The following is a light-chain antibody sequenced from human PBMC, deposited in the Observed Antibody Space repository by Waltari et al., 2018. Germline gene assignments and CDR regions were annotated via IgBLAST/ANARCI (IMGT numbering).Light chain of an antibody. CDR2: DVS. CDR1: QSVASY. J-gene: IGKJ1*01. CDR3: QQCASWPGT. V-gene: IGKV3-11*01. Sequence: EIELTQSPATLSLSPGERATLYCRASQSVASYLAWYQQKSGQAPRLLIYDVSNRATGIPARFSGSGSGTDFTLTISSLEPEDVAVYYCQQCASWPGTFGQGTKVEIK.